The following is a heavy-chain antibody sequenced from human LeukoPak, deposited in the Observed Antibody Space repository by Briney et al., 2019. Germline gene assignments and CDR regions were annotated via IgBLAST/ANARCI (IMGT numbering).Heavy chain of an antibody. J-gene: IGHJ6*02. CDR2: INHSGST. V-gene: IGHV4-34*01. CDR3: ARGRREPLYYYYYGMDV. Sequence: MSSETLSLTCAVYGGSFSGYYWSWIRRPPGKGLEWIGEINHSGSTNYNPSLKSRVTISVDTSKNQFSLKLSSVTAADTAVYYCARGRREPLYYYYYGMDVWGQGTTVTVSS. CDR1: GGSFSGYY.